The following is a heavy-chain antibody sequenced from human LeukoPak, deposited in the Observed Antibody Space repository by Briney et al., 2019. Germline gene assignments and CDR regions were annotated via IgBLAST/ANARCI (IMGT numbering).Heavy chain of an antibody. CDR1: GYTLTELS. CDR3: AVLWFGELLRYFDY. D-gene: IGHD3-10*01. CDR2: FDPEDGET. V-gene: IGHV1-24*01. J-gene: IGHJ4*02. Sequence: ASVKVSCKVSGYTLTELSMHWVRQAPGKGLEWMGGFDPEDGETIYAQKFLGRVTMTEDTSTDTAYMELSSLRSEDTAVYYCAVLWFGELLRYFDYWGQGTLVTVSS.